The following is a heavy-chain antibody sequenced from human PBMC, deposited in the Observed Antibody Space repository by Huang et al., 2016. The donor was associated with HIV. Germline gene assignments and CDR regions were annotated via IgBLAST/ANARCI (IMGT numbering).Heavy chain of an antibody. CDR2: FYYSGIT. D-gene: IGHD3-10*01. J-gene: IGHJ6*02. CDR3: ARAPSYGTYFFDV. CDR1: GGSIWGHY. V-gene: IGHV4-59*11. Sequence: QVQLQESGPGLVQPSETLSLTCTVSGGSIWGHYWTWIRPSPGKGLEWLGYFYYSGITKYNPSRRSRVTRSRDRSKNQVCLRLGSVTAADTAIYYCARAPSYGTYFFDVWGQGTTVTVSS.